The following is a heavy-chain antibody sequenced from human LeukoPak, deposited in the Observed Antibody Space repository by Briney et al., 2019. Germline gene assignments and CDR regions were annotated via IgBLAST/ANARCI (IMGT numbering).Heavy chain of an antibody. CDR3: ARGVIAAAGTKYFQH. D-gene: IGHD6-13*01. CDR1: GFTVSSNY. J-gene: IGHJ1*01. V-gene: IGHV3-66*01. CDR2: IYSGGST. Sequence: GGSLRLSCAASGFTVSSNYMSWVRQAPGKGLEWVSVIYSGGSTYYADSVKGRFTISRDNSKNTLYLQMNSLRAEDTAVYYCARGVIAAAGTKYFQHWGQGTLVTVSS.